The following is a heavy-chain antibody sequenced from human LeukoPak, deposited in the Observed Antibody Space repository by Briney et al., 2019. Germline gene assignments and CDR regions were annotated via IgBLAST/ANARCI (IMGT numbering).Heavy chain of an antibody. CDR2: IRYDGSNK. CDR1: GFTFSSYG. CDR3: AKVLTYYYDSSGYPGDY. J-gene: IGHJ4*02. Sequence: GGSLRLSCAASGFTFSSYGMHWVRQAPGKGLEWVALIRYDGSNKYYADSVKGRFTISRDNSKNTLYLQMNSLRAEDTAVYYCAKVLTYYYDSSGYPGDYWGQGTLVTVSS. V-gene: IGHV3-30*02. D-gene: IGHD3-22*01.